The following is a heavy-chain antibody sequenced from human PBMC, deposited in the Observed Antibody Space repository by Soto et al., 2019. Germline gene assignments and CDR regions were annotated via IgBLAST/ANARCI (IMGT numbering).Heavy chain of an antibody. CDR1: GFTFDDYA. CDR2: ISWNTFTI. Sequence: EVQLVESGGGLVQPGRSLRLSCAASGFTFDDYAMHWVRQVPGKGLEWVSGISWNTFTIGYADSVKGRFTISRDNAKNSLNLQMNSLRAEDTALYYCAKDRVRGRFGESSFDIWGQGTMVTVSS. J-gene: IGHJ3*02. CDR3: AKDRVRGRFGESSFDI. D-gene: IGHD3-10*01. V-gene: IGHV3-9*01.